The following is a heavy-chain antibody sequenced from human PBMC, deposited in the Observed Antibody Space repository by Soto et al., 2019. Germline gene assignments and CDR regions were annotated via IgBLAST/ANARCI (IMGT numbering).Heavy chain of an antibody. V-gene: IGHV4-39*01. Sequence: SDTLSLICNVSGRSISNSSYYWGWIRQPPGKGLEGMGGIYYSGSTYYNPSLKSRVTISVDTSKNQFSLKLSSVTAADTAVYYFARLLRTGSRVVHFATWGQGTLVTV. J-gene: IGHJ4*02. CDR2: IYYSGST. D-gene: IGHD2-2*01. CDR1: GRSISNSSYY. CDR3: ARLLRTGSRVVHFAT.